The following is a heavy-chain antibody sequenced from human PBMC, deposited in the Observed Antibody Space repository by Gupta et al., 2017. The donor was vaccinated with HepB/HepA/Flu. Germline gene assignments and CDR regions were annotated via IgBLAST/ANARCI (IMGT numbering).Heavy chain of an antibody. CDR2: ISYEESNE. CDR3: AKADYYYGSGYSDY. V-gene: IGHV3-30*18. CDR1: GFTFSNDG. J-gene: IGHJ4*02. D-gene: IGHD3-10*01. Sequence: QVQLVESGGGVGQPGRSLRLSCAASGFTFSNDGMEWVRQAPGKGLEWVAVISYEESNEDYADSVKGRFTISRDNSKNTLFLQVNSLRAEDTAVYYCAKADYYYGSGYSDYWGQGTLVTVSS.